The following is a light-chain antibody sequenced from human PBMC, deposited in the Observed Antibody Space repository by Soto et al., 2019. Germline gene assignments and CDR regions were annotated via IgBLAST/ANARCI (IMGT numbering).Light chain of an antibody. J-gene: IGKJ5*01. CDR2: GAS. CDR1: QSVGSSY. Sequence: EIVLTQSPGTLSLSPGERATLSCRASQSVGSSYLAWYQQKPDQAPRLLIYGASSRATGIPDRFSGSGSGTDFPLTISRLEPEDFAVYYCQQYGSSPITFGQGTLLESK. CDR3: QQYGSSPIT. V-gene: IGKV3-20*01.